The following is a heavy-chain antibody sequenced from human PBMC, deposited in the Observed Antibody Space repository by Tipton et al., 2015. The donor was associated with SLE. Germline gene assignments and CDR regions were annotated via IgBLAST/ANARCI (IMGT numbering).Heavy chain of an antibody. CDR2: TRSKVDSYTT. CDR1: GFTLSDHF. V-gene: IGHV3-72*01. CDR3: ARDHSSITMELVVRAPYCMDV. Sequence: SLRLSCAASGFTLSDHFMYWVRQAPGKGLEWVGRTRSKVDSYTTEYAASVQGRFTISRDNSKNTLFLQMNSLRAEDTAVYYCARDHSSITMELVVRAPYCMDVWGQGTTVTVSS. D-gene: IGHD3-22*01. J-gene: IGHJ6*02.